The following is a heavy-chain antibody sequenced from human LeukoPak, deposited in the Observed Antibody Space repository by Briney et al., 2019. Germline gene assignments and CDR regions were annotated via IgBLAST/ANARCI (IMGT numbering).Heavy chain of an antibody. CDR1: GFTFSSYG. V-gene: IGHV3-30*18. Sequence: PGGSLRLSCAASGFTFSSYGMHWVRQAPGKGLEWVAVISYDGSNKYYADSVKGRFTIFRDNSKNTLYLQMNSLRAEDTAVYYCAKPPDNYYYYYGMDVWGKGTTVTVSS. J-gene: IGHJ6*04. CDR2: ISYDGSNK. CDR3: AKPPDNYYYYYGMDV.